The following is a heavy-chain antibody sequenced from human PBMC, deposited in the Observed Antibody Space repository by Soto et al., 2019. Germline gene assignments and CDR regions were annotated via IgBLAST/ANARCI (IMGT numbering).Heavy chain of an antibody. V-gene: IGHV1-3*01. CDR3: ARDGQLWLSSWFDP. Sequence: GASVKLSCKASGYTFTNYPIHWVRQPPGQRLEWMGWINAGNGNTKYSQKFQGRVTITRDTSASTAYMELSSLRSEDTAVYYCARDGQLWLSSWFDPWGQGTLVTVSS. CDR1: GYTFTNYP. J-gene: IGHJ5*02. D-gene: IGHD5-18*01. CDR2: INAGNGNT.